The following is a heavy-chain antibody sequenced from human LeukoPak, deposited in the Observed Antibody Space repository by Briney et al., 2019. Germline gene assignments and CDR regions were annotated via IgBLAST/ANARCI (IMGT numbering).Heavy chain of an antibody. Sequence: GRSLRLSCAASGFTFSSYAMHLVRQAPGKGLEWVAVISYDGSNKYYADSVKGRFTISRDNSKNTLYLQMNSLRAEDTAVYYCARDLDYYDSSGYYPRFDYWGQGTLVTVSS. CDR1: GFTFSSYA. D-gene: IGHD3-22*01. CDR2: ISYDGSNK. CDR3: ARDLDYYDSSGYYPRFDY. V-gene: IGHV3-30-3*01. J-gene: IGHJ4*02.